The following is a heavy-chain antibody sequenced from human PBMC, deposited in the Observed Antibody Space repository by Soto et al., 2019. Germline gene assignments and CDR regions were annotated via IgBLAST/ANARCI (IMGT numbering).Heavy chain of an antibody. CDR1: GFTFSSYA. Sequence: QVQLVESGGGVVQPGRSLRLSCAASGFTFSSYAMYWVRQATGKGLEWVAVISYDGSNKYYADSVKGRFTISRDNSKNTLYLQMNSLRAEDTAVYYCARDPLWGTAMVLWYFDLWGRGALVTVSS. CDR2: ISYDGSNK. D-gene: IGHD5-18*01. CDR3: ARDPLWGTAMVLWYFDL. J-gene: IGHJ2*01. V-gene: IGHV3-30-3*01.